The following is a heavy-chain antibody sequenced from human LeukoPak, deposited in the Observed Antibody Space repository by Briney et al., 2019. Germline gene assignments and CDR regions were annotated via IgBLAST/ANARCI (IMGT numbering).Heavy chain of an antibody. V-gene: IGHV4-39*07. CDR3: ARDLAGSGGAFDI. CDR1: GGSISSSSYY. J-gene: IGHJ3*02. Sequence: ETLSLTCTVSGGSISSSSYYWGWIRQPPGKGLEWIGSIYYSGSTYYNPSLKSRVTISVDTSKNQFSLKLSSVTAADTAVYYCARDLAGSGGAFDIWGQGTMVTVSS. CDR2: IYYSGST. D-gene: IGHD3-10*01.